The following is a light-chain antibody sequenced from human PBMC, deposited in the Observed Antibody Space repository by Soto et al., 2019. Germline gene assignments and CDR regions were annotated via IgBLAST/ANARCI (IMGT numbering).Light chain of an antibody. CDR2: GNS. CDR3: QSYDSSLSGPVV. CDR1: SSNIGADYA. Sequence: QSVLTQPPSVSGAPGQRVTISCNGSSSNIGADYAVHWYQQFPGTAPKLLIYGNSNRPSGVPDRFSGSKSGTSASLAITGLQAEDEADYYCQSYDSSLSGPVVFGGGTKVTVL. V-gene: IGLV1-40*01. J-gene: IGLJ2*01.